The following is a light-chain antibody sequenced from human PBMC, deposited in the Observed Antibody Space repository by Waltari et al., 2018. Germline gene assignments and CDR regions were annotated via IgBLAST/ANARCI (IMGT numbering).Light chain of an antibody. CDR3: QQYNSYST. CDR1: QGINTW. V-gene: IGKV1-5*03. CDR2: RAS. J-gene: IGKJ3*01. Sequence: QMTKSPSTLSASVGARITIPCRASQGINTWLAWYQQKPGKAPKLLIHRASTLETGVPSRFSGSGSGTEFTLTISSLQPEDFATYYCQQYNSYSTFGPGTRVDIK.